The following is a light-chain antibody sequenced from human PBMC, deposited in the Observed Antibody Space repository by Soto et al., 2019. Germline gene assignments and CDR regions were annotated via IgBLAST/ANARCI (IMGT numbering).Light chain of an antibody. V-gene: IGKV1-9*01. CDR3: QQGGT. CDR2: AAS. J-gene: IGKJ3*01. Sequence: DIQLTQSPSFLSASVGDRVTITCRASQGISSYLAWYQQKPGKAPKLLIYAASTLQSGVPSRFSGSGSGTEFTLAMSSLQPEDFATYYCQQGGTFGPGTKVDI. CDR1: QGISSY.